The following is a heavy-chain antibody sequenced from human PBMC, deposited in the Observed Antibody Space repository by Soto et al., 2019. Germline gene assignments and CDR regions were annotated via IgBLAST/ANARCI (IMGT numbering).Heavy chain of an antibody. V-gene: IGHV1-69*01. J-gene: IGHJ4*02. Sequence: QVQLVQSGAEVKKPGSSVKVSCKASGGTFSTSAITWVRQAPGQWLEWMGGIIPMFGTANYARKLRGRVTVTADEYTSTAHMELSSLRSEDTAVYYCARGWETVGTTTPFAYWGQGTLVTVSS. D-gene: IGHD1-26*01. CDR3: ARGWETVGTTTPFAY. CDR2: IIPMFGTA. CDR1: GGTFSTSA.